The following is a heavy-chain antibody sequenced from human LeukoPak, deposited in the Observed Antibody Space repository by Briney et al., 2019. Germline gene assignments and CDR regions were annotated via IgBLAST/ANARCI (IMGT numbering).Heavy chain of an antibody. J-gene: IGHJ5*02. CDR3: ARSVGFSYGFGWFDP. CDR1: GRSISGDY. Sequence: SPSPSPTCTVSGRSISGDYWSWIRQPPGKGLGWLGFISDTGTNYNPSLKSRVTISVDTSKNQFSLNLSSVTAADTAVYYCARSVGFSYGFGWFDPWGQGTLVTVSS. D-gene: IGHD5-18*01. CDR2: ISDTGT. V-gene: IGHV4-59*08.